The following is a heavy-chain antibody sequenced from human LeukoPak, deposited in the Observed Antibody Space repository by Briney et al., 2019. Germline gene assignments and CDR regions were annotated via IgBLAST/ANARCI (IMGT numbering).Heavy chain of an antibody. D-gene: IGHD6-13*01. CDR2: IWYDGSNK. CDR3: AKDSGYSSSWYAY. J-gene: IGHJ4*02. CDR1: GFTFSSYG. Sequence: PGRSLRLSCAASGFTFSSYGMHWVRQAPGKGLEWVAVIWYDGSNKYYADSVKGRFTISRYNSKNTLYLQMNSLRAEDTAVYYCAKDSGYSSSWYAYWGQGTLVTVSS. V-gene: IGHV3-33*06.